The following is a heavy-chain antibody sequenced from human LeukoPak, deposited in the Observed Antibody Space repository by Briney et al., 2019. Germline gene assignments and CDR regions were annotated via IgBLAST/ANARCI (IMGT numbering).Heavy chain of an antibody. CDR3: APIPDTDMPTVPS. Sequence: GGSLRLSCAASGFGVTSDFMTWVRQAPGKGLEWLSIIFTGSLDGRTAHADSVRGRFTISRDNAKNTLFLQMTTLTVEDTAIYYCAPIPDTDMPTVPSWGQGALVTVSS. CDR2: IFTGSLDGRT. V-gene: IGHV3-53*01. CDR1: GFGVTSDF. D-gene: IGHD5-24*01. J-gene: IGHJ4*02.